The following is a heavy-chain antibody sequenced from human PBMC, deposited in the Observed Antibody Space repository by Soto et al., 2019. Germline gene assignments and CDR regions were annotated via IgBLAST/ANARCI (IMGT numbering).Heavy chain of an antibody. V-gene: IGHV4-59*01. J-gene: IGHJ4*02. Sequence: PSESLSLTCSVSGASICSYYYTWIRQTPGKGLEWIGYIYLGGSINYNPSFKSRVIISVDTSKNQFSLKLSSVTAADTAVYYCARTLYSYGPRFDYWGQGTLVTVSS. CDR3: ARTLYSYGPRFDY. D-gene: IGHD5-18*01. CDR1: GASICSYY. CDR2: IYLGGSI.